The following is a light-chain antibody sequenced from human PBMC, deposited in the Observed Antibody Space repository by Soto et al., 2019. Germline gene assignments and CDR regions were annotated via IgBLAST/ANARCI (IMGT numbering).Light chain of an antibody. J-gene: IGKJ5*01. CDR3: QQYNNWPKT. CDR2: GAS. CDR1: QSVSSAY. V-gene: IGKV3D-15*01. Sequence: EIVLTQSPGTLSLSPGERVTLSCRASQSVSSAYLAWYQQTRGQAPRLLIYGASDRATGIPDRFSGSGSGTEFTLTISSLQSEEVAVYYRQQYNNWPKTFGQGTRLEIK.